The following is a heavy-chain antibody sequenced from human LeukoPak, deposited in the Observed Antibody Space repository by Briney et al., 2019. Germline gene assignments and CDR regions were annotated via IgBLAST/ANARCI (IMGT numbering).Heavy chain of an antibody. V-gene: IGHV1-18*01. CDR3: ARDLGSFDP. Sequence: GASVKVSCKASGYGFSSYGISWVRQAPGQGLEWMGSISVYDGGRDYAQKFQGRLTMTTDTSTNTADLDLTSLRSDDTAVYYCARDLGSFDPWGQGTLVTVSS. D-gene: IGHD2-15*01. J-gene: IGHJ5*02. CDR1: GYGFSSYG. CDR2: ISVYDGGR.